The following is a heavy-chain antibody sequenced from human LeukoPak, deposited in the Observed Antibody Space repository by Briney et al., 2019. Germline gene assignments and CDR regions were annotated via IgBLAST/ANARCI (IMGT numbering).Heavy chain of an antibody. CDR2: INIGGTNT. CDR3: ATDGAGFDT. V-gene: IGHV3-11*01. Sequence: GGSLRLSCATSGFTFNDYYMSWIRQAPGKGLEWLSYINIGGTNTHYADSVKGRFTISRDNAKKSLYLEMNNLRAEDTAVYYCATDGAGFDTWGQGVLVTVSS. CDR1: GFTFNDYY. J-gene: IGHJ5*02.